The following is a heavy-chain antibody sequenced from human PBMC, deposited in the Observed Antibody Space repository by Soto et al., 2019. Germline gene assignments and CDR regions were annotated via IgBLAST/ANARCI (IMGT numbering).Heavy chain of an antibody. V-gene: IGHV1-46*01. CDR2: INPSGGST. CDR1: GYTFTSYY. Sequence: AASVKVSCKASGYTFTSYYMHWVRQAPGQGLEWMGIINPSGGSTSYAQKFQGRVTMTRDTSTGTVYMELSSLRSEDTAVYYCASSVVVAATPFLWGQGTLVTVSS. CDR3: ASSVVVAATPFL. J-gene: IGHJ4*02. D-gene: IGHD2-15*01.